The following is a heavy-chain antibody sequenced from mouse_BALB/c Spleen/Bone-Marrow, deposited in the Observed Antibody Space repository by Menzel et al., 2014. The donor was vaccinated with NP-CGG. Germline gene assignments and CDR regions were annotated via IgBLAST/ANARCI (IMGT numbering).Heavy chain of an antibody. CDR2: IYPGDGDT. V-gene: IGHV1-87*01. J-gene: IGHJ4*01. CDR1: GYTFTSYW. CDR3: ASRYGNYDDMDY. Sequence: QVQLQQSGAELARPGASVKLSCKASGYTFTSYWMQWVKQRPGQGLEWIGAIYPGDGDTSYTQKFRGKATLTADKSSNTAYMQLSNLTSENSAVYFCASRYGNYDDMDYWGQGTSVTVSS. D-gene: IGHD2-1*01.